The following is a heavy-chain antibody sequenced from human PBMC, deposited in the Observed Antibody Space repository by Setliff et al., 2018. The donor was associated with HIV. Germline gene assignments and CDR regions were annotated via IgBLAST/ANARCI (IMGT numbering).Heavy chain of an antibody. CDR2: IIPIFGTA. D-gene: IGHD5-12*01. CDR3: ATHDRILATIWTENYFDY. V-gene: IGHV1-69*05. Sequence: GASVKVSYKASGYTFTSYAISWVRQDPGQGLEWMGGIIPIFGTANYAQKFRGRVTITTDESTSTAYMELSSLRSEDTAVYYCATHDRILATIWTENYFDYWGQGTLVTVSS. CDR1: GYTFTSYA. J-gene: IGHJ4*02.